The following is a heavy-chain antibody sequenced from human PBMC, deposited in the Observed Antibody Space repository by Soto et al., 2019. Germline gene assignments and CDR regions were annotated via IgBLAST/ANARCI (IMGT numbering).Heavy chain of an antibody. CDR1: GVTISSYA. Sequence: GGSLRLTCTASGVTISSYAVSWVRQAPGKGLEWVSAISGSGGSTYYADSENGRITISSDNAKNSLYLQMGSLRAEDTALYYCAKGSGTGLSLGYMDVWGRGTTL. CDR3: AKGSGTGLSLGYMDV. D-gene: IGHD3-16*01. CDR2: ISGSGGST. J-gene: IGHJ6*03. V-gene: IGHV3-23*01.